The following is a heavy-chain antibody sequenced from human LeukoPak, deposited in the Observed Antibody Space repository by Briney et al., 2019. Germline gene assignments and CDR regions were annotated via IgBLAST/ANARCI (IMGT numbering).Heavy chain of an antibody. Sequence: GGSLRLSCAASGFTSSSYWMHWVRQVPGKGLVWVSRISGDGTARNYADSVKGRFTISRDDAKNTVDLQMNSLRAEDTAVYYCARGAYYYEDWGQGTLVTVSS. CDR2: ISGDGTAR. CDR3: ARGAYYYED. J-gene: IGHJ4*02. CDR1: GFTSSSYW. V-gene: IGHV3-74*01. D-gene: IGHD3-22*01.